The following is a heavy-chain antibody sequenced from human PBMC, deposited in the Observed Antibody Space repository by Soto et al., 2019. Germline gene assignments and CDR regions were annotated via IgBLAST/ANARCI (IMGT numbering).Heavy chain of an antibody. CDR2: TSGSGGST. CDR1: GFTFSSYA. J-gene: IGHJ3*02. CDR3: EKADQDSANARGGGAFDI. Sequence: GGSLRLSCAASGFTFSSYAMSWVRQAPGKGLEWVSATSGSGGSTQYADSVKGRFTISRDNSKNTLYLQMNSLRAEDTAVYYCEKADQDSANARGGGAFDIWGQGTMVTVSS. V-gene: IGHV3-23*01. D-gene: IGHD2-15*01.